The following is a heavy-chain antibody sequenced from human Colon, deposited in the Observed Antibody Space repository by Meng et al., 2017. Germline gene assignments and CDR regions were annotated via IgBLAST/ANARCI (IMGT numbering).Heavy chain of an antibody. D-gene: IGHD6-19*01. Sequence: MKNPWASVKVSFKASGYTFTDYHIHWVRQAPGQGLEWIGRINPKSGGTNSAQIFQGRVTMTRDTSISTVYMELTRLRSDDTALYYCGKREYISGLTYWGQGTLVTVSS. CDR1: GYTFTDYH. J-gene: IGHJ4*02. V-gene: IGHV1-2*06. CDR2: INPKSGGT. CDR3: GKREYISGLTY.